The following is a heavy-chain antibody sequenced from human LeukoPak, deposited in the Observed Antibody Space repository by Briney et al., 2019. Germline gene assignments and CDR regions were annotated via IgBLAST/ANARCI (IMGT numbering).Heavy chain of an antibody. CDR3: ARRIGYCSGGSCNNWFDP. Sequence: TLSLTCAVSGGSIRSGGYSWSWIRQPPGKGLEWVGYIYHSGSTYYNPPLKSRVTISVDRSKNQFSLKLSSVTAADTAVYYCARRIGYCSGGSCNNWFDPWGQGTLVTVSS. V-gene: IGHV4-30-2*01. CDR2: IYHSGST. D-gene: IGHD2-15*01. CDR1: GGSIRSGGYS. J-gene: IGHJ5*02.